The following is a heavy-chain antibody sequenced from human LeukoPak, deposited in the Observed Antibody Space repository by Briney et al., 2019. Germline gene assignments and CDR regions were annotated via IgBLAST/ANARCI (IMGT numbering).Heavy chain of an antibody. CDR3: ARGDSAVSDILTGEQYYFDY. J-gene: IGHJ4*02. CDR2: IIPIFGTA. Sequence: ASVKVSCKASGGTFSSYAISWVRQAAGQGLEWMGGIIPIFGTANYAQKFQGRVTITADESTSTAYMELSSLRSEDTAVYHCARGDSAVSDILTGEQYYFDYWGQGTLVTVSS. D-gene: IGHD3-9*01. V-gene: IGHV1-69*13. CDR1: GGTFSSYA.